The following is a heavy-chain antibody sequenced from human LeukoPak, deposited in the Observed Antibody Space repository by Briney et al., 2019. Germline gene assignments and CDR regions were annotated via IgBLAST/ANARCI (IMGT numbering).Heavy chain of an antibody. CDR3: ASGGASSHSIMDV. J-gene: IGHJ6*03. Sequence: GGSLRLSCAASGFTVSSNYMSWVRQAPGKGLEWVSVIYSGGSTYYADSVKGRFTISRDNSKNTLYLQMNSLRAEDTAVYYCASGGASSHSIMDVWGKGTTVTVSS. V-gene: IGHV3-53*01. CDR2: IYSGGST. D-gene: IGHD3-10*01. CDR1: GFTVSSNY.